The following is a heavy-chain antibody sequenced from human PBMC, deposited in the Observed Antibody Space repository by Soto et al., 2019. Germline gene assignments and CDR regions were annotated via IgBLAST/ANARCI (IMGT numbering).Heavy chain of an antibody. CDR2: ISGSGSNP. D-gene: IGHD4-17*01. CDR3: AKAASMTIRDGFDH. CDR1: GFTFSSYA. Sequence: VQVLESGGGLVQPGGSLRLSCAASGFTFSSYAMSWVRQAPGQGLEWVSAISGSGSNPYYADSVKGRFTISRDNSKNTLYLQMNSLRAEDIALYYCAKAASMTIRDGFDHWGQGTLVTVSS. J-gene: IGHJ4*02. V-gene: IGHV3-23*01.